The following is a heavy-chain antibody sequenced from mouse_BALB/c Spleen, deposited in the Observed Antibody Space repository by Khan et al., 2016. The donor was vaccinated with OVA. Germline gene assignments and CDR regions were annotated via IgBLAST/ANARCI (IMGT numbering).Heavy chain of an antibody. D-gene: IGHD2-14*01. CDR1: GDSITSGY. J-gene: IGHJ2*01. Sequence: EVQLPESGPSLVKPSQTLSLTCSVTGDSITSGYWNWIRKFPGNKLDYMGYITSSGSTYYHPSLKSRISITRDTSKNQYFLQLNSVTTEDTATYYVARWNYRYDGYFDYWGQGTTLTVSS. CDR3: ARWNYRYDGYFDY. V-gene: IGHV3-8*02. CDR2: ITSSGST.